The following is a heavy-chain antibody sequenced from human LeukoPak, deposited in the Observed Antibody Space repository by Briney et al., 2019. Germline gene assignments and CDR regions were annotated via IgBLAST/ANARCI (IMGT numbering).Heavy chain of an antibody. D-gene: IGHD6-19*01. CDR1: GGSISSGGYY. V-gene: IGHV4-31*03. Sequence: SETLSLTCTVSGGSISSGGYYLSWIRQHPGKGLEWIGYIYYSGSTYYNPSLKSRVTISVDTSKNQFSLKLSSVTAADTAVYYCASSSGWYQEVYWGQGTLVTVSS. CDR2: IYYSGST. CDR3: ASSSGWYQEVY. J-gene: IGHJ4*02.